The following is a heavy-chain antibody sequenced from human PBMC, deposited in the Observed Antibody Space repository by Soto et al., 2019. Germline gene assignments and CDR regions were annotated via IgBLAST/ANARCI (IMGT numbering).Heavy chain of an antibody. D-gene: IGHD4-4*01. V-gene: IGHV4-39*01. J-gene: IGHJ6*02. CDR1: GASIISSSYY. Sequence: ETLSLTGPVSGASIISSSYYWGWIRQPPGKGLEWIGSIYYRWSTYYNPSLKSRVTISVDTSKNQFSLKLTSVTAADTAVYYCARSPGSRTTVTPYYYYGMDVWGQGTKVTVYS. CDR3: ARSPGSRTTVTPYYYYGMDV. CDR2: IYYRWST.